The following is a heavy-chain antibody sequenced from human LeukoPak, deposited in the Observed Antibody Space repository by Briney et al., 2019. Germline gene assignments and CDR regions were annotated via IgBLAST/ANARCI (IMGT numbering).Heavy chain of an antibody. CDR1: GFTFSSYA. J-gene: IGHJ4*02. CDR2: ISCSGGST. V-gene: IGHV3-23*01. CDR3: AKDLFGVVVPAAMADY. Sequence: PGGSLRLSCAASGFTFSSYAMSWVRQAPGKGLEWVSAISCSGGSTYYADSVKGRFTISRDKSKNTLYLQMNSLRAEDTAVYYCAKDLFGVVVPAAMADYWGQGTLVTVSS. D-gene: IGHD2-2*01.